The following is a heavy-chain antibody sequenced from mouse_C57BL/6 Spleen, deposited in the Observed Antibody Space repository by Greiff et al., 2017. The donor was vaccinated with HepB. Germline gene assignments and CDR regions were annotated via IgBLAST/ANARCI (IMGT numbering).Heavy chain of an antibody. V-gene: IGHV5-4*03. CDR2: ISDGGSYT. D-gene: IGHD4-1*01. J-gene: IGHJ4*01. CDR3: ARNWDDAMDY. Sequence: EVKLMESGGGLVKPGGSLKLSCAASGFTFSSYAMSWVRQTPEKRLEWVATISDGGSYTYYPDNVKGRFTISRDNAKNNLYLQMSHLKSEDTAMYYCARNWDDAMDYWGQGTSVTVSS. CDR1: GFTFSSYA.